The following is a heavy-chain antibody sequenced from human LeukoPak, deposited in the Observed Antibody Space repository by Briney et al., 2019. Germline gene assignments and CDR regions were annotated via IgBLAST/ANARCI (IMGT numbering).Heavy chain of an antibody. CDR3: ARAVAPRYSSSWYDWQGYYYYYYMDV. CDR1: GGSISSGSYY. D-gene: IGHD6-13*01. Sequence: SETLSLTCTVSGGSISSGSYYWSWIRQPAGKGLEWIGRIYTSGSTNYNPSLKSRVTISVDTSKNQFSLKLSSVTAADTAVYYCARAVAPRYSSSWYDWQGYYYYYYMDVWGKGTTVTVSS. V-gene: IGHV4-61*02. CDR2: IYTSGST. J-gene: IGHJ6*03.